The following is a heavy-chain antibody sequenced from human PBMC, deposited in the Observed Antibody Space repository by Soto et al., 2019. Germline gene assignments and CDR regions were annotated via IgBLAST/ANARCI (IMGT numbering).Heavy chain of an antibody. CDR2: INSDGSST. CDR3: VRTSLVVAAATREDY. V-gene: IGHV3-74*01. D-gene: IGHD2-15*01. Sequence: EVQLVESGGGLVQPGGSLRLSCAASGFTFSSYWMHWVRQAPGKGLVWVSRINSDGSSTSYADSVKGRFTISRDNAKNTVYRGMNSLRAEDTAVYYCVRTSLVVAAATREDYWGQGTLVTVSS. J-gene: IGHJ4*02. CDR1: GFTFSSYW.